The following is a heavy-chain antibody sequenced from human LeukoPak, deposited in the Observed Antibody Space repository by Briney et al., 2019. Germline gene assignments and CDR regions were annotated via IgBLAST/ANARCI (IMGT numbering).Heavy chain of an antibody. CDR1: GGSISSDY. J-gene: IGHJ4*02. D-gene: IGHD3-3*01. CDR2: VSYSGST. CDR3: AMYNFWSGYYGDY. Sequence: SETLSLTCTVSGGSISSDYWSWIRQPPGKGLEWIGYVSYSGSTNYNPSLKSRVTISEDTSKNNFSLKLSSVTAADTAVYYCAMYNFWSGYYGDYWGQGTLVTVSS. V-gene: IGHV4-59*01.